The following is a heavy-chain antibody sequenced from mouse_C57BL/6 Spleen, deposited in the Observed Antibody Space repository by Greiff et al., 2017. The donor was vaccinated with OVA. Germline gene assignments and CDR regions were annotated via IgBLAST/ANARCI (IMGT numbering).Heavy chain of an antibody. J-gene: IGHJ2*01. CDR1: GYTFTDYT. Sequence: VQLQQSGPELVKPGASVTMSCKASGYTFTDYTMHWVKQTHGKSLEWIGYITPNNGGTSYNQKFKGKATLTVNKSSSTAYMELRSLTSEDSAVYYCARWGTTVVAKDYWGQGTTLTVSS. D-gene: IGHD1-1*01. CDR2: ITPNNGGT. V-gene: IGHV1-22*01. CDR3: ARWGTTVVAKDY.